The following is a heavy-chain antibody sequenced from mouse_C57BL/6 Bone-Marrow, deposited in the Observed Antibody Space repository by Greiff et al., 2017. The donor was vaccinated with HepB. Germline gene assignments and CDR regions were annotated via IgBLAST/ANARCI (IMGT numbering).Heavy chain of an antibody. Sequence: EVQLQQSGPELVKPGASVKISCKASGYTFTDYYMNWVKQSHGKSLEWIGDINPNNGGTSYNQKFKGKATLTVDKSSSTAYMELRSLTSEDSAVYYCARRVPGLLDAMDYWGQGTSVTVSS. CDR3: ARRVPGLLDAMDY. CDR2: INPNNGGT. CDR1: GYTFTDYY. D-gene: IGHD2-10*01. V-gene: IGHV1-26*01. J-gene: IGHJ4*01.